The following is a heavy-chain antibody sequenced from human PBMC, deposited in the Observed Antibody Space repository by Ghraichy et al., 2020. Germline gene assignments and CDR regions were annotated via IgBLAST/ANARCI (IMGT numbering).Heavy chain of an antibody. D-gene: IGHD3-10*01. CDR2: IKYDGSEK. V-gene: IGHV3-7*03. J-gene: IGHJ4*02. Sequence: GGSPRLSCAASGFTFGTSWMTWVRQAPGKGLEWVANIKYDGSEKFYVDSVKGRFTISRDNAKNSLYLQMNSLRDGDTTVYYCARTRGIDHWGQGTLVTVSS. CDR3: ARTRGIDH. CDR1: GFTFGTSW.